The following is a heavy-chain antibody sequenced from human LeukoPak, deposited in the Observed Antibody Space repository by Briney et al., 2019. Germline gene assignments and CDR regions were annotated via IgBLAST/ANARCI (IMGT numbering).Heavy chain of an antibody. CDR1: GYSISSGYY. D-gene: IGHD3-3*01. J-gene: IGHJ4*02. V-gene: IGHV4-38-2*02. CDR2: IYHSGST. Sequence: PSETLSLTCTVSGYSISSGYYWGWIRQPPGKGLEWIGSIYHSGSTYYNPSLKSRVTISVDTSKNQFSLKLSSVTAADTAVYYCGSGYYFSYWGQGTLVTVSS. CDR3: GSGYYFSY.